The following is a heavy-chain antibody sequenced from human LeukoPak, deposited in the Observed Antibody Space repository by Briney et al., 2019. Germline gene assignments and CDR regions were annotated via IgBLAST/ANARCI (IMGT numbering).Heavy chain of an antibody. CDR3: ATYSSLNRREFQY. Sequence: GGSLRLSCAASAFSLNAYNMNWVRQAPGKGLQWVANIKTDGSEKYYVDSVKGRFTISRDNAKNSLYLQMNSLRAEDTAVYYCATYSSLNRREFQYWGQGTLLTVSS. CDR1: AFSLNAYN. V-gene: IGHV3-7*01. CDR2: IKTDGSEK. D-gene: IGHD3-22*01. J-gene: IGHJ1*01.